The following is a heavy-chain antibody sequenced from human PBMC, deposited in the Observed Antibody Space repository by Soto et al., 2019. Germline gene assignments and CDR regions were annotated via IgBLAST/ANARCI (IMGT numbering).Heavy chain of an antibody. Sequence: QVQLVQSGAEVKKPGSSVKVSCKASGGTFSSYTISWVRQAPGQGLEWMGRTIPMLEIANYAQKFQGRVTITAYKATSTAYMSLSSMRSADTAIYYCASSVGAFGGSSLWGQGTLDTVSS. CDR3: ASSVGAFGGSSL. CDR1: GGTFSSYT. V-gene: IGHV1-69*02. CDR2: TIPMLEIA. J-gene: IGHJ4*02. D-gene: IGHD1-26*01.